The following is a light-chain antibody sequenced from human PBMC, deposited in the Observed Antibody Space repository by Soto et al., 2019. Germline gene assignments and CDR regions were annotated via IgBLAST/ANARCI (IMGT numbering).Light chain of an antibody. CDR1: QSVSRN. J-gene: IGKJ1*01. Sequence: DIVMTQSPATLSASPGERATLSCRASQSVSRNVAWYQQKPGQAPRLLIHDASTRDTGISVRFSGSGSGTDFTLTISSLQSEDFAVYYCQQYNNWLLTFGQGTKVEIK. V-gene: IGKV3-15*01. CDR2: DAS. CDR3: QQYNNWLLT.